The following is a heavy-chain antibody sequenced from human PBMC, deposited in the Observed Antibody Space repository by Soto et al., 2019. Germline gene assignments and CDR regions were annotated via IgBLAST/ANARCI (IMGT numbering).Heavy chain of an antibody. CDR1: VGSVSSGSYY. Sequence: AETLSLTCAVSVGSVSSGSYYWSWIRQPPGKGLEWIGYIYYSGSTNYNPSLKSRVTISVDTSKNQFSLKLSSVTAADTAVYYCAVVVVPAAIVDYWGQGTLVTVSS. CDR2: IYYSGST. J-gene: IGHJ4*02. D-gene: IGHD2-2*01. V-gene: IGHV4-61*01. CDR3: AVVVVPAAIVDY.